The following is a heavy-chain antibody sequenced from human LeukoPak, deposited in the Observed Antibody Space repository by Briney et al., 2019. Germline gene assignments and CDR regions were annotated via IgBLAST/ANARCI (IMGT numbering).Heavy chain of an antibody. CDR2: IYYSGST. V-gene: IGHV4-39*01. J-gene: IGHJ4*02. CDR1: GGSISSSSYY. D-gene: IGHD3-22*01. Sequence: PSETLSLTCTVSGGSISSSSYYWGWIRQPPGKGLEWIGSIYYSGSTYYNPSLKSRVTISVDTSKNQFSLKLSSVTAADTAVYYCASLALYDSSGYSSGPDYWGQGTLVTVSS. CDR3: ASLALYDSSGYSSGPDY.